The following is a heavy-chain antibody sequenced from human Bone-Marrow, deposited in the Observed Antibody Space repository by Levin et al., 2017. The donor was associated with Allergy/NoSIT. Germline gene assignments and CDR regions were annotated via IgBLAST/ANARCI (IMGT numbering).Heavy chain of an antibody. D-gene: IGHD2-2*01. CDR1: GGSISSSSYY. Sequence: SQTLSLTCTVSGGSISSSSYYWGWIRQPPGKGLEWIGSIYYSGSTYYNPSLKSRVTISVDTSKNQFSLKLSSVTAADTAVYYCARDCSSTSCYVNGFDPWGQGTLVTVSS. V-gene: IGHV4-39*02. J-gene: IGHJ5*02. CDR3: ARDCSSTSCYVNGFDP. CDR2: IYYSGST.